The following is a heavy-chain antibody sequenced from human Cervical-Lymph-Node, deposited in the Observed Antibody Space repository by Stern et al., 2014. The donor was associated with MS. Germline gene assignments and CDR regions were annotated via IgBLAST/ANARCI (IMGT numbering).Heavy chain of an antibody. D-gene: IGHD3-3*01. Sequence: QVQLVQSGSELKKPGASVTVSCKASGYTFTKYLIHWVRQAPGQGLEWMGWINSNTGAPMYARDFAGRFVFPLDTSVTTAYLQISRLKTEDTAVYYCARDMSDFWSDYGHNWFDPWGQGTLVTVSS. J-gene: IGHJ5*02. CDR3: ARDMSDFWSDYGHNWFDP. CDR2: INSNTGAP. CDR1: GYTFTKYL. V-gene: IGHV7-4-1*02.